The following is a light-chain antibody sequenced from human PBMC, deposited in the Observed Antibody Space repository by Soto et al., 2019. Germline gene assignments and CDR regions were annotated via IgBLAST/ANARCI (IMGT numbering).Light chain of an antibody. CDR2: EVS. J-gene: IGLJ2*01. V-gene: IGLV2-14*01. Sequence: QSALTQPASVSGSPGQSITISCTGTSSDVGGYNYVSWYQQHPGKAPKLMIYEVSNRPSGVSNRFSGSKSGNTASLTISGLQAEDEADYYCTSYTGSITVFGGGTQLTVL. CDR1: SSDVGGYNY. CDR3: TSYTGSITV.